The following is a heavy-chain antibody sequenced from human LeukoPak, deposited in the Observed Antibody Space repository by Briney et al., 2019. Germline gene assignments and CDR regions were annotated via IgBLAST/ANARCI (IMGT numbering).Heavy chain of an antibody. J-gene: IGHJ4*02. D-gene: IGHD2-21*02. CDR2: IYPRDSDT. V-gene: IGHV5-51*01. Sequence: GASLQISCKASGYIFTSYWIGWVRQLPGKGLEWMGIIYPRDSDTRYSPSFQGQVTISVDKSISTPYLQWSSLKASDTAMYYCARQKGDGGFDYWGQGTLVTVSS. CDR1: GYIFTSYW. CDR3: ARQKGDGGFDY.